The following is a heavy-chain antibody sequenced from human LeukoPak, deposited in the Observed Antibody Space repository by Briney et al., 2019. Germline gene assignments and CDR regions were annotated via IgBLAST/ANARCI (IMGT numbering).Heavy chain of an antibody. CDR3: ARTTAMGTNDAFDI. CDR2: IYPGDPDT. D-gene: IGHD5-18*01. CDR1: EYSFTSYW. Sequence: GESLQISCKGSEYSFTSYWIGWVRQMPGKGLEWMGIIYPGDPDTRYSPSFQGQVTISADKSISTAYLQWSSLKASDTAMYYCARTTAMGTNDAFDIWGQGTMVTVSS. V-gene: IGHV5-51*01. J-gene: IGHJ3*02.